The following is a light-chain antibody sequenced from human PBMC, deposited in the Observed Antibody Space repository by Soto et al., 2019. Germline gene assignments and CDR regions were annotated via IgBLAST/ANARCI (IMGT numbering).Light chain of an antibody. V-gene: IGKV3-20*01. CDR3: QQYGSSPQIT. CDR2: GAS. Sequence: EIVLTQSPATLSVSPGEIATLSCRASQRLRSDLAWYQQKPGQAPRLLIYGASSRATGIPDRFSGSGSGTDFTLTISRLEPEDFEVYYCQQYGSSPQITFGQGTRLEIK. J-gene: IGKJ5*01. CDR1: QRLRSD.